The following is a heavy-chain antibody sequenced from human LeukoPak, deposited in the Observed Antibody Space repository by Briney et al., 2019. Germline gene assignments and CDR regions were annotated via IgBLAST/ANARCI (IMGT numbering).Heavy chain of an antibody. V-gene: IGHV1-24*01. CDR1: GYTLTELS. D-gene: IGHD4-23*01. CDR2: FDPEDGET. J-gene: IGHJ4*02. Sequence: ASVKVSCKVSGYTLTELSMHWVRQAPGKGLEWMGGFDPEDGETIYAQKFQGRVTMTEDTSTDTAYMELSSLRSEDTAVYYCATSRTTVVTSSGYFDYWGQGTLVTVSS. CDR3: ATSRTTVVTSSGYFDY.